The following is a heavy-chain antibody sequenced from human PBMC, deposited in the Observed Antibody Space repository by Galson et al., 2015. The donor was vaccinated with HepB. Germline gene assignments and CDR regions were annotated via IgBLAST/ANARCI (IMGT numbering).Heavy chain of an antibody. V-gene: IGHV1-3*04. J-gene: IGHJ4*02. CDR3: ARTWRLSGDSHDFDY. D-gene: IGHD2-21*02. Sequence: SVKVSCKASGYIFTSYALHWVRQAPGQSLEWMGCINTSNGNTKYSQKFEGRVTITRDASASTGYMELSSLRSEDTAVYYCARTWRLSGDSHDFDYWGQGDLVTVSS. CDR1: GYIFTSYA. CDR2: INTSNGNT.